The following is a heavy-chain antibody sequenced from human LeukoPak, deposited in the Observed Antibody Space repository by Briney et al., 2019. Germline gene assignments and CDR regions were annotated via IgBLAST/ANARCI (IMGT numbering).Heavy chain of an antibody. J-gene: IGHJ4*02. V-gene: IGHV7-4-1*02. CDR3: ARGQYYYDSSGPYYFDY. Sequence: ASVKVSCKASGYTFTSYAMNWVRQAPGQGLEWMGWINTNTGNPTYAQGFTGRFVFSLDTSVSTAYLQISSLKAEDTAVYYCARGQYYYDSSGPYYFDYWGQGTLVTVSS. D-gene: IGHD3-22*01. CDR1: GYTFTSYA. CDR2: INTNTGNP.